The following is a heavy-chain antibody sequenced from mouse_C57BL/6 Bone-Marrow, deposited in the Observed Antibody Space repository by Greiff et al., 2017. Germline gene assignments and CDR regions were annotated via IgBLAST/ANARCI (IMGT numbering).Heavy chain of an antibody. Sequence: QVQLQQSGPGLVQPSQSLSITCTVSGFSLTSYGVHWVRQSPGKGLEWLGVIWSGGSTDYKAAFIYRLSISKDKSKSQVFFTLNSLQADDTAIYYCARWYDCRSYLYFDVWGTGTTVTVSA. CDR3: ARWYDCRSYLYFDV. V-gene: IGHV2-2*01. D-gene: IGHD2-14*01. CDR2: IWSGGST. J-gene: IGHJ1*03. CDR1: GFSLTSYG.